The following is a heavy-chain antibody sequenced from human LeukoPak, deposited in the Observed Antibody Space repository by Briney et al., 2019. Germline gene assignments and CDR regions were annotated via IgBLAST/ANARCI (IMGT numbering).Heavy chain of an antibody. Sequence: GRSLRLSRAASGFTFSSYAMHWVRQAPGKGLEWVAVISYDGSNKYYADSVKGRFTISRDNSKSTLYLQMNSLRAEDTAVYYCARHYGDYAGDAFDIWGQGTMVTVSS. CDR3: ARHYGDYAGDAFDI. D-gene: IGHD4-17*01. CDR1: GFTFSSYA. V-gene: IGHV3-30-3*01. CDR2: ISYDGSNK. J-gene: IGHJ3*02.